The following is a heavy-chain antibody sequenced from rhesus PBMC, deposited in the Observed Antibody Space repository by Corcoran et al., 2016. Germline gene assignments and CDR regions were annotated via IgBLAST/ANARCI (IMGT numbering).Heavy chain of an antibody. J-gene: IGHJ4*01. V-gene: IGHV4-160*01. CDR1: GGSISSNY. CDR2: SYGSSGST. Sequence: QVQLQESGPGLVKPSETLSLTCAVSGGSISSNYWSCIRQPPGQWLEWMGYSYGSSGSTYYNPSLKSRVTISTDTSKNQFSLKLSSVTAADTAVYYCARLVGSSSYFDYWGQGVLVTVSS. CDR3: ARLVGSSSYFDY. D-gene: IGHD4-29*01.